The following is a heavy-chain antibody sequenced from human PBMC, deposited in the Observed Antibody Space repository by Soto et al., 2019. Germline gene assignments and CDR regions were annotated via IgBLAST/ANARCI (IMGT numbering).Heavy chain of an antibody. J-gene: IGHJ4*02. Sequence: SATPSLTCTAAGRRFNSKADFWYLCWIRQPPGKGLEWIGSIDNGGNTHYNAPLKSRVIISADTSKNQFSLSLNSVTAADTAVYYCVKRSLLMAPNWGQGIKVTVSS. D-gene: IGHD1-26*01. CDR3: VKRSLLMAPN. V-gene: IGHV4-39*01. CDR1: GRRFNSKADF. CDR2: IDNGGNT.